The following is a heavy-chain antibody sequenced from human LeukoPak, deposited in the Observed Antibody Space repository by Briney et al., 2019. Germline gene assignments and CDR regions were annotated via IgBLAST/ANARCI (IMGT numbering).Heavy chain of an antibody. J-gene: IGHJ4*02. CDR3: ARDISLGYSSSWSIV. CDR2: IYHSGST. V-gene: IGHV4-39*07. D-gene: IGHD6-13*01. Sequence: SETLSLTCTVSGGSMSTSSYYWGWIRQPPGKGLEWIGSIYHSGSTYYNPSLKSRVTISVDTSKNQFSLKLSSVTAADTAVYYCARDISLGYSSSWSIVWGQGTLVTVSS. CDR1: GGSMSTSSYY.